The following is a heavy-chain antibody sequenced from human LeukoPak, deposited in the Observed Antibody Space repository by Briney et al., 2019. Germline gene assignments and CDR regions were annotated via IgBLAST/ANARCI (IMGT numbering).Heavy chain of an antibody. CDR1: GFTFSSYS. CDR3: ARGRPHGNDY. V-gene: IGHV3-74*01. J-gene: IGHJ4*02. CDR2: IASDGSST. D-gene: IGHD4-23*01. Sequence: GGSLRLSCAASGFTFSSYSMNWVRQAPGKGLVWVSRIASDGSSTTYADSVKGRFSISRDNARNTLYLQMNSLRVEDTAVYYCARGRPHGNDYWGQGTLVTVSS.